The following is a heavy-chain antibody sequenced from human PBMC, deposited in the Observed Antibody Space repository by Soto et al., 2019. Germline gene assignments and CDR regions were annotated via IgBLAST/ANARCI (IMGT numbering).Heavy chain of an antibody. J-gene: IGHJ4*02. CDR1: GFSFRDCL. Sequence: ESLTISCGASGFSFRDCLMSLVRQAPGKGLEWVSAISGSGGSTYYADSAKGRFTISRDNSKNTLYLQMNSLRAEDTAVYYCATVRDWSIDYWGQGTLVTVSS. CDR2: ISGSGGST. V-gene: IGHV3-23*01. CDR3: ATVRDWSIDY. D-gene: IGHD3-9*01.